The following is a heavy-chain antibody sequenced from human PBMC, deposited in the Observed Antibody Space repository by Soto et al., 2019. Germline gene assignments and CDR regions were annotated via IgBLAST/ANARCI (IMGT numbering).Heavy chain of an antibody. V-gene: IGHV1-46*01. D-gene: IGHD2-15*01. CDR3: AGDLGGWRDY. CDR2: INPSGGST. CDR1: GYTLIMYY. J-gene: IGHJ4*02. Sequence: VASVKVSCKASGYTLIMYYIHWMLQAPGQGLEWMGLINPSGGSTTYAQKFQGRVTMTRDTSTSTAYMDLSSLRSEDTAVYYCAGDLGGWRDYWGQVTLVTVSS.